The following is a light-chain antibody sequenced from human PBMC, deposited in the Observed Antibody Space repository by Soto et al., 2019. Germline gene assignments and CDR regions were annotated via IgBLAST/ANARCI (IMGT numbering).Light chain of an antibody. V-gene: IGKV3-20*01. CDR2: GAS. CDR1: QSVSNNY. Sequence: EIVLTQSPGTLSLSPGERATLSCRASQSVSNNYLAWYQQKPGQAPRLLIYGASNRATGIPDRFSGSGSGTDFTLTISRLEPEDFAVYYCQQYGSSGTFGQVTKVDFK. CDR3: QQYGSSGT. J-gene: IGKJ1*01.